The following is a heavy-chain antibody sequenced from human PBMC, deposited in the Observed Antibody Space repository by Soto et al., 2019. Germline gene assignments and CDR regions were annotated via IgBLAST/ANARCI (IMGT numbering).Heavy chain of an antibody. D-gene: IGHD6-19*01. CDR1: GGSISSYY. V-gene: IGHV4-59*01. J-gene: IGHJ5*02. CDR2: IYYSGST. Sequence: QVQLQESGPGLVKPSETLSLTCTVSGGSISSYYWSWIRQPPGKGLEWIGYIYYSGSTNYNPSLKSRVTISVDTSKNQFSLKLSSVTAADTAVYYCARIRQDQWLVRGSRSGWFDPWGQGTLVTVSS. CDR3: ARIRQDQWLVRGSRSGWFDP.